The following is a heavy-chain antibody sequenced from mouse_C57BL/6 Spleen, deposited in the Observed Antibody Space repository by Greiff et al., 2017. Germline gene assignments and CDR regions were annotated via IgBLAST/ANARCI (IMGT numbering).Heavy chain of an antibody. CDR1: GYTFTSYW. CDR3: ARGRFITTVVADLDY. D-gene: IGHD1-1*01. V-gene: IGHV1-69*01. Sequence: QVQLQQPGAELVMPGASVKLSCKASGYTFTSYWMHWVKQRPGQGLEWIGEIDPSDSYTNYNQKFKGKSTLTVDKSSSTADMQLSSLTSEDSAVYYCARGRFITTVVADLDYWGQGTTLTVSS. CDR2: IDPSDSYT. J-gene: IGHJ2*01.